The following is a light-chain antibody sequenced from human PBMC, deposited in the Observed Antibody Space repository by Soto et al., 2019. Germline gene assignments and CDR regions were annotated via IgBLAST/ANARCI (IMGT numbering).Light chain of an antibody. V-gene: IGKV3-20*01. CDR1: QSVSNNY. Sequence: IGVTKSPFTLSVSSKNPSPFSFMSSQSVSNNYLAWYQQKPGQAPRLLIYGASNRATGIPDRFSGSGSGTDFTLTISSLEPEDFAVYCCQQPERWPQQLGQGTNVEI. CDR2: GAS. J-gene: IGKJ1*01. CDR3: QQPERWPQQ.